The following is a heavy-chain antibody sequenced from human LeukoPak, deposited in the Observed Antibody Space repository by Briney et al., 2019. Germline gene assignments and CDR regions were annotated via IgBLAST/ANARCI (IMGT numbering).Heavy chain of an antibody. V-gene: IGHV4-59*01. CDR1: GGSISNYY. J-gene: IGHJ2*01. Sequence: SETLSLTCTVSGGSISNYYWSWIRQPPGKALEWIGYIYYSGSTNYNPSLKSRVTISVDTSKNQFSLKLNSVTAADTAVYYCARFRVDTHWYFDLWGRGTLVTVSS. D-gene: IGHD5-18*01. CDR2: IYYSGST. CDR3: ARFRVDTHWYFDL.